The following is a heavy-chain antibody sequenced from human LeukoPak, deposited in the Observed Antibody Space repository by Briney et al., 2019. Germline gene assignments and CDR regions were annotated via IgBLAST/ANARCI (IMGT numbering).Heavy chain of an antibody. Sequence: PGGSPRLSCAASGFTFSSYAMSWVRQAPGKGLEWVSAISGSGGSTYYADSVKGRFTISRDNSKKPLYLQMNSLRAEDTAVYYCAKEPLRYFDWLLPYFDYWGQGTLVTVSS. CDR3: AKEPLRYFDWLLPYFDY. V-gene: IGHV3-23*01. CDR2: ISGSGGST. D-gene: IGHD3-9*01. CDR1: GFTFSSYA. J-gene: IGHJ4*02.